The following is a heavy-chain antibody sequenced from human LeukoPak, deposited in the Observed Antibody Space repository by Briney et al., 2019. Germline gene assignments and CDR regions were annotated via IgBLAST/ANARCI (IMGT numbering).Heavy chain of an antibody. V-gene: IGHV4-59*01. Sequence: PSETLSLTCTVSGGSISSYYWSWIRQPPGKGLEWIGYIYYSGSTNYNPSLKSRVTISVDTSKNQFSLKLSSVTAADTAVYYCAREVRNGGLDYWGQGTLVTVSS. D-gene: IGHD4-23*01. CDR2: IYYSGST. CDR1: GGSISSYY. J-gene: IGHJ4*02. CDR3: AREVRNGGLDY.